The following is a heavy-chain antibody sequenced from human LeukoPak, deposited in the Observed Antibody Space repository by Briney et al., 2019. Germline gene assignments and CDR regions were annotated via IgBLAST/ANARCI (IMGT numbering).Heavy chain of an antibody. CDR1: EFTFSNTW. J-gene: IGHJ6*03. V-gene: IGHV3-69-1*01. D-gene: IGHD3-3*01. CDR2: ISSSSYI. CDR3: ARDGHGDFWRARRTYYMDV. Sequence: GGSLRLSCAASEFTFSNTWMNWVRQAPGKGLEWVSSISSSSYIYYADSVKGRFTISRDNAKNSLYLQMNSLRAEDTAVYYCARDGHGDFWRARRTYYMDVWGKGTTVTVSS.